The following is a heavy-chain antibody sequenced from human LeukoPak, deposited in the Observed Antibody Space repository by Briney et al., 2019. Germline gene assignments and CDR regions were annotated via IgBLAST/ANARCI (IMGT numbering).Heavy chain of an antibody. D-gene: IGHD1-1*01. Sequence: SETLSLTCRVSGGSISSTNYYWGWIRQPPGKGLEWIASIYYSGETFYNPSLEGRVAISVDTSSNEVFLDLFSVTAADTAMYYCAETNTQDWFDPWGRGTLVTVSS. CDR1: GGSISSTNYY. CDR2: IYYSGET. J-gene: IGHJ5*02. CDR3: AETNTQDWFDP. V-gene: IGHV4-39*07.